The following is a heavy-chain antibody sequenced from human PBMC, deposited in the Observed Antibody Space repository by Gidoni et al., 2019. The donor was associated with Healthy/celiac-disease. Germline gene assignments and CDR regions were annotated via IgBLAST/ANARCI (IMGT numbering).Heavy chain of an antibody. CDR3: AKAIAVAGTYFFDY. CDR2: ISGSGDNT. J-gene: IGHJ4*02. D-gene: IGHD6-19*01. Sequence: EVQLLESGGGLVQPGVSLRLSCAASGFTFSSYAMSWVRQAPGKGLEWVSAISGSGDNTYYADSVKGRFTISRDNSKNTLYLQMNSLRAEDTAVYYCAKAIAVAGTYFFDYWGQGTLVTVSS. CDR1: GFTFSSYA. V-gene: IGHV3-23*01.